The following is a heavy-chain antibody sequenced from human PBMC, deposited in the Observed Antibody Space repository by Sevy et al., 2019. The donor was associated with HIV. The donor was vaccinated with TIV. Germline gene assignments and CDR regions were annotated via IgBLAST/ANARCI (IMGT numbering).Heavy chain of an antibody. CDR2: INHNSGGT. D-gene: IGHD1-26*01. CDR3: ASTVGATTRSAFDI. V-gene: IGHV1-2*02. CDR1: GYTFTGYY. J-gene: IGHJ3*02. Sequence: ASVKVSCKASGYTFTGYYMHWVRQAPGQGLEWMGWINHNSGGTNYAQKFQGRVTMTRDTSISTAYMELSRLRSDDTAVYYCASTVGATTRSAFDIWGQGTMVTVSS.